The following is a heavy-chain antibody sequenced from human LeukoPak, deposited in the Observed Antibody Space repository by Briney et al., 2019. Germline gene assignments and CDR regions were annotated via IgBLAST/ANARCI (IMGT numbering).Heavy chain of an antibody. D-gene: IGHD2-2*01. Sequence: PGGSLRLSCAASGFTFSDYYMSWIRQAPGKALEWVSYVSSGSSTIYYADSVKGRFTVSRDNGKRSLYLHMNSLRAEDTAVYYCAKAVVIVPTATPFDYWGQGTLVTVSS. J-gene: IGHJ4*02. V-gene: IGHV3-11*01. CDR2: VSSGSSTI. CDR3: AKAVVIVPTATPFDY. CDR1: GFTFSDYY.